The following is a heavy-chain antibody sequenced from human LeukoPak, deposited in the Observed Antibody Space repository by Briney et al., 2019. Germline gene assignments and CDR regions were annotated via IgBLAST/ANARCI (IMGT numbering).Heavy chain of an antibody. CDR1: GFTFSAYA. J-gene: IGHJ3*02. CDR3: ARGRRRDANTFDAFDI. CDR2: ISGSGGST. Sequence: GGSLRLSCEASGFTFSAYAMTWVRQAPGMGLEWVSLISGSGGSTYYADSVKGRFTISRDNSKNTLYLQMNSLRAEDTAVFYCARGRRRDANTFDAFDIWGQGTMVTVSS. V-gene: IGHV3-23*01. D-gene: IGHD5-24*01.